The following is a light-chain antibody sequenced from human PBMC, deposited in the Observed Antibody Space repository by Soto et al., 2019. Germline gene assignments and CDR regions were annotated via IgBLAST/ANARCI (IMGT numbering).Light chain of an antibody. CDR3: SSYIGSSSYV. Sequence: QSVLTQPASVSESPGQSITISCTGTSSDVGGYNYVSWYQQHPGKAPKLMIYDVSSRPSGVSNRFSGSKSGNTASLTISGLQAEDEADYYCSSYIGSSSYVFGTGTKVTVL. CDR2: DVS. J-gene: IGLJ1*01. V-gene: IGLV2-14*01. CDR1: SSDVGGYNY.